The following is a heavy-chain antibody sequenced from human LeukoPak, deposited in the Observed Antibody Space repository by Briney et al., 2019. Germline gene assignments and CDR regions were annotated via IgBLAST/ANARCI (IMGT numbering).Heavy chain of an antibody. CDR2: IKPDGSAK. Sequence: KSGGSLRLSCVASGFTFSSSWLTWVRQAPGKGPEWVANIKPDGSAKNYVGSVKGRFTISRDNAKNSVYLQMNSLRAEDTAVYYCARDRAYNSFDIWGQGTMVTVSS. V-gene: IGHV3-7*01. CDR1: GFTFSSSW. J-gene: IGHJ3*02. CDR3: ARDRAYNSFDI. D-gene: IGHD5-24*01.